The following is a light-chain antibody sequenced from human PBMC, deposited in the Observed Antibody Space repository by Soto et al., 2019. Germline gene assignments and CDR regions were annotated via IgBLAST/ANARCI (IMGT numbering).Light chain of an antibody. CDR3: QQHNSYSPT. CDR2: DPS. V-gene: IGKV1-5*01. Sequence: DIQMTQSPSTLSASVGDRVTITCRASQSISNWLAWYQQKPGKAPKLLIYDPSSLESGLPSRFRGSGAGTEFTLTISSLQPDDSASYQCQQHNSYSPTFGPVTKVDI. J-gene: IGKJ3*01. CDR1: QSISNW.